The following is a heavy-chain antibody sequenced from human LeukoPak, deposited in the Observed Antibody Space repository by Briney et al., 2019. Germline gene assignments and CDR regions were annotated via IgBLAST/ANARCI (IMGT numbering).Heavy chain of an antibody. CDR3: ARPPHQTPSLYYYYMDV. J-gene: IGHJ6*03. CDR1: GYTFTSYG. CDR2: ISAYNGNT. V-gene: IGHV1-18*01. Sequence: ASVKVSCKASGYTFTSYGISWVRQAPGQGLEWMGWISAYNGNTNYAQKLQGRVTMTTDTSTSTAYIELRSLRSDDTAVYYCARPPHQTPSLYYYYMDVWGKGTTVTVSS.